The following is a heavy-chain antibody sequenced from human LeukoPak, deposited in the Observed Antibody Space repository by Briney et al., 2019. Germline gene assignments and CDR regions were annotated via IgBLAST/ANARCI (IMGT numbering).Heavy chain of an antibody. Sequence: GGSLRLSCAASGFTVSSNYMSWVRQAPGKGLEWVSGINWNDGGISYVDSVKGRFTISRDNAKNSLYLQMNSPRVEDTALYYCARGLVTLDYWGQGTLVTVSS. V-gene: IGHV3-20*04. D-gene: IGHD2-21*02. CDR3: ARGLVTLDY. CDR1: GFTVSSNY. CDR2: INWNDGGI. J-gene: IGHJ4*02.